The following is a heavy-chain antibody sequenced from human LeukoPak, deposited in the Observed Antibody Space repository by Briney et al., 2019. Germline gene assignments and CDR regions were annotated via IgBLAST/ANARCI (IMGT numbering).Heavy chain of an antibody. D-gene: IGHD3-22*01. CDR2: ISWRSGSI. CDR3: ARDSDYYDSSGYYSDVFDI. CDR1: GFIFDDYA. Sequence: GGSLRLSCTASGFIFDDYAMHWVRQAPGKGLEWVSGISWRSGSIEYADSVKGRFTISRDNAKNSLYLQMNSLRAEDTAVYYCARDSDYYDSSGYYSDVFDIWGQGTMVTVSS. J-gene: IGHJ3*02. V-gene: IGHV3-9*01.